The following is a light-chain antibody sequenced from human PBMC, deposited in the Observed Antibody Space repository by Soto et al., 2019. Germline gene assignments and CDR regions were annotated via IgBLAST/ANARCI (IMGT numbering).Light chain of an antibody. Sequence: EIVLTQSPGTLSLSPGERATLSCRASQSVSNNYLAWYQQKPGQAPRLLIYGASNSATGIPDRFSGSGSGTDFTLTIRRLEPEDFAVYYCLQYGSSGTFGQGTKVDIK. CDR3: LQYGSSGT. J-gene: IGKJ1*01. CDR1: QSVSNNY. CDR2: GAS. V-gene: IGKV3-20*01.